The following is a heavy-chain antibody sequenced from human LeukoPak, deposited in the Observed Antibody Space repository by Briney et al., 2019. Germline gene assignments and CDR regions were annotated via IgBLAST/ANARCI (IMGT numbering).Heavy chain of an antibody. CDR2: ISSSGSTI. J-gene: IGHJ6*03. V-gene: IGHV3-48*04. CDR3: AREVRYCSGGSCYHDYYYYYMDV. Sequence: GGSLRLSCTASGFTFSSYWMSWVRQAPGKGLEWVSYISSSGSTIYYADSVRGRFTISRANAKNSLYLQMNSLRAEDTAVYYCAREVRYCSGGSCYHDYYYYYMDVWGKGTTVTVSS. D-gene: IGHD2-15*01. CDR1: GFTFSSYW.